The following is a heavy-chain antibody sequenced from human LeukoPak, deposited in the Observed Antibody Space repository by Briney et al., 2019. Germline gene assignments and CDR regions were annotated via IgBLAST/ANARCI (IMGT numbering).Heavy chain of an antibody. CDR1: GFTFSSYG. D-gene: IGHD5-24*01. CDR3: AKDRSPLEETCDFDY. V-gene: IGHV3-30*18. CDR2: ISYDGSNK. Sequence: QPGRSLRLSCAASGFTFSSYGMHWVRQAPGKGLEWVAVISYDGSNKYYADSVKGRFTISRDNSKNTLYLQMNSLRVEDTAVYYCAKDRSPLEETCDFDYWGQGTLVTVSS. J-gene: IGHJ4*02.